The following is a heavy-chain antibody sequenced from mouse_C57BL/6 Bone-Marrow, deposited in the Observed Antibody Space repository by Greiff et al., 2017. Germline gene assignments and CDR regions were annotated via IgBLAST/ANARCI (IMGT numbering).Heavy chain of an antibody. CDR2: IYPSDCVT. CDR1: GYTFTSYW. J-gene: IGHJ2*01. D-gene: IGHD1-1*01. V-gene: IGHV1-52*01. CDR3: ARSLLLPLGY. Sequence: QVQLQQPGPELVRPGSSVKLSCKASGYTFTSYWMHWVKQRPIQGLEWIGNIYPSDCVTHYNHSFKDKATLTVDKSSSTAYMQLSSLTSEDSAVYYCARSLLLPLGYGGRGNTIAVSS.